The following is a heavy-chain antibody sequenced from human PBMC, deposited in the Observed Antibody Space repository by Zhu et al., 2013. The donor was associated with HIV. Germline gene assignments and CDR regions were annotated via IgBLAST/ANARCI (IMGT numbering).Heavy chain of an antibody. D-gene: IGHD3-22*01. CDR2: INAGNGNT. CDR3: ARRGQYYYDSSGYYPYYYYGMDV. CDR1: GYTFTSYA. Sequence: QVQLVQSGAEVKKPGASVKVSCKASGYTFTSYAMHWVRQAPGQRLEWMGWINAGNGNTKYSQKFQGRVTITRDTSASTAYMELSSLRSEGTAVYYCARRGQYYYDSSGYYPYYYYGMDVWGQGTTVTVSS. J-gene: IGHJ6*02. V-gene: IGHV1-3*01.